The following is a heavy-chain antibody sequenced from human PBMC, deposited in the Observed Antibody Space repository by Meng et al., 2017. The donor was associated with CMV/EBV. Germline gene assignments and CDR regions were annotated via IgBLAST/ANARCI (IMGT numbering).Heavy chain of an antibody. D-gene: IGHD3-22*01. CDR1: GGSIRSYY. CDR2: IYTSVST. CDR3: ARGGLYYYDSSGHFDY. Sequence: QGLLPGPGPGLVNPSEPLSLTRTVPGGSIRSYYWSWLRQPAGKGLEWIVRIYTSVSTHYNPSLKSRVTMSENTSKNQFSLKLSSVTAADTAVYYCARGGLYYYDSSGHFDYWGQGTLVTVSS. V-gene: IGHV4-4*07. J-gene: IGHJ4*02.